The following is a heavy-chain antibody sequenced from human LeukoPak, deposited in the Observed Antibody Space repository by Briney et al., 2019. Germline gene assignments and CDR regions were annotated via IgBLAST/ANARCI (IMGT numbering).Heavy chain of an antibody. CDR2: IYTSGST. V-gene: IGHV4-61*02. J-gene: IGHJ5*02. CDR1: GGSISSGSYY. D-gene: IGHD5-18*01. Sequence: SQTLSLTCTVSGGSISSGSYYWSWIRQPAGKRLEWIGRIYTSGSTNYNPSLKGRVTISVDTSKNQFSLKLSSVTAADTAVYYCAREIQTDNWFDPWGQGTLVTVSS. CDR3: AREIQTDNWFDP.